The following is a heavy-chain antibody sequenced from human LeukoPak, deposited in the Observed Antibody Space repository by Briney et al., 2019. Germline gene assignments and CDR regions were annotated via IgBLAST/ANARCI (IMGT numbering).Heavy chain of an antibody. CDR3: AKEDIAGGISWYFDL. V-gene: IGHV3-23*01. CDR2: ISGTVIA. Sequence: GGSLRLSCAASGITFSRHAMAWVRQAPGKGLEWVSTISGTVIAYYADSVKGRFTISRDNSKNTLYLHMNSLRADDTAIYYCAKEDIAGGISWYFDLWGRGTLVTASS. J-gene: IGHJ2*01. CDR1: GITFSRHA. D-gene: IGHD1-26*01.